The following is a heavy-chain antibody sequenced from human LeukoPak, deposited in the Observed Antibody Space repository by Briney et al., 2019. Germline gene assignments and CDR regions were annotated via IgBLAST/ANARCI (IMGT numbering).Heavy chain of an antibody. D-gene: IGHD1-1*01. CDR3: ARQSYNFGFNI. J-gene: IGHJ3*02. CDR1: GDSISSGSYY. V-gene: IGHV4-61*02. CDR2: FYTSGST. Sequence: SETLSLTCTVSGDSISSGSYYWSWIRQPAGKGLEWIGRFYTSGSTNYNPSLKSRVTISVDRSKNQLSLTLSSVTAADSAVYYCARQSYNFGFNIWGQGTMVTVSS.